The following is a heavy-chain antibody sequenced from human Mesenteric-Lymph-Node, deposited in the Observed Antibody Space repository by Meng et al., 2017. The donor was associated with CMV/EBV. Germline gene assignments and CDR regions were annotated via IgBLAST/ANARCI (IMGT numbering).Heavy chain of an antibody. CDR3: ARRAVVTQDLDY. CDR1: GFTFSDYS. J-gene: IGHJ4*02. Sequence: WAASGFTFSDYSMNGIRQAPGKGLEWVSYISGSGSITLYADSVKGRFTVSRDNAKNSLYLKMNSLRAEDTAVYYCARRAVVTQDLDYWGQGTLVTVSS. V-gene: IGHV3-11*01. CDR2: ISGSGSIT. D-gene: IGHD3-22*01.